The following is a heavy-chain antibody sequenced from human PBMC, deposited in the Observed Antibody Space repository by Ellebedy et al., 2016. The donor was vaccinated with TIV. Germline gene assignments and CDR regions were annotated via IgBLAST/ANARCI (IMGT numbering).Heavy chain of an antibody. J-gene: IGHJ4*02. CDR1: GFTFSSYG. CDR2: IWYDGSNK. D-gene: IGHD2-21*02. CDR3: ARDQLRCGGDCYSAPRYYFDH. V-gene: IGHV3-33*08. Sequence: GESLKISCAASGFTFSSYGMHWVRQAPGKGLEWVAVIWYDGSNKYYADSVKGRFTISRDNSKNTLYLQMNSLRAEDTAVYYCARDQLRCGGDCYSAPRYYFDHWGQGTLVTVSS.